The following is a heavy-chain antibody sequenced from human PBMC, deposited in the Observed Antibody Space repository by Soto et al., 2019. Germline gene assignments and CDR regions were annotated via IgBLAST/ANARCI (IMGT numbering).Heavy chain of an antibody. V-gene: IGHV1-3*01. Sequence: ASVKVSCKASGYTFTSYAMHWVRQAPGQRLEWMGWINAGNGNTKCSQKFQGRVTITRDTSASTAYMELSSLRSEDTAVYYCARGSYSNYVWFDPWGQGTLVTVSS. CDR1: GYTFTSYA. J-gene: IGHJ5*02. D-gene: IGHD4-4*01. CDR2: INAGNGNT. CDR3: ARGSYSNYVWFDP.